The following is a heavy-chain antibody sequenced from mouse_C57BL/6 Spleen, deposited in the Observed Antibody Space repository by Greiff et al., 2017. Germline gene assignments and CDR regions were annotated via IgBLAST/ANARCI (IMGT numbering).Heavy chain of an antibody. CDR1: GYTFTSYW. D-gene: IGHD2-4*01. J-gene: IGHJ3*01. CDR3: AREGPYYDYGGGFAY. CDR2: IDPDSGGT. Sequence: QVQLQQPGAELVKPGASVKLSCKASGYTFTSYWMHWVKQRPGRGLEWIGRIDPDSGGTKYPEKFQSKATLTVDKPSSSAYMQLSSLTSEDSAVFYCAREGPYYDYGGGFAYWGQGTLVTVSA. V-gene: IGHV1-72*01.